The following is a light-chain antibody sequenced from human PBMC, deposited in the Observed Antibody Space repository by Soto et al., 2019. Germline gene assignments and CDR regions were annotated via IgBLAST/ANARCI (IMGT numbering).Light chain of an antibody. V-gene: IGKV3-11*01. CDR1: QSVSSY. CDR3: QPRSNWPST. Sequence: EIVLTQSPATLSLSPGERATLSCRASQSVSSYLAWYQQKPGQAPSLLIYDASNRATGIPARFSGSGSGTDFTLTISSLEPEDFAVYYCQPRSNWPSTFGQGTKVEI. CDR2: DAS. J-gene: IGKJ1*01.